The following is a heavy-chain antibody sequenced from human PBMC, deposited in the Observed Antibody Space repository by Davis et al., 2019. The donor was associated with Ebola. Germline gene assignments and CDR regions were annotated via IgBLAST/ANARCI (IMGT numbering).Heavy chain of an antibody. J-gene: IGHJ6*02. CDR1: GFTFDDYA. D-gene: IGHD3-16*01. CDR2: INWNGGST. Sequence: PGGSLRLSCAASGFTFDDYAMTWVRQAPGKGLEWVSGINWNGGSTGYADSVKGRFTISRDNAKNSLYLQMNSLRAEDTALYYCAREDTFGGAIITYYAMDVWGQGTTVTVSS. V-gene: IGHV3-20*04. CDR3: AREDTFGGAIITYYAMDV.